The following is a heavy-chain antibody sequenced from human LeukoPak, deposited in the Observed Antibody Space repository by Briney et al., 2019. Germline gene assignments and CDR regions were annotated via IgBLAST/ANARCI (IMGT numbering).Heavy chain of an antibody. Sequence: GGSLRLSCAASGFTFSSYSMNWVRQAPGKGLEWVSYISSSGSTIYYADSVKGRFTISRDNAKNSLYLQMNSLRAEDTAVYYCASEIYDCGDYNYMDVWGKGTTVTVSS. CDR1: GFTFSSYS. CDR3: ASEIYDCGDYNYMDV. D-gene: IGHD4-17*01. V-gene: IGHV3-48*04. CDR2: ISSSGSTI. J-gene: IGHJ6*03.